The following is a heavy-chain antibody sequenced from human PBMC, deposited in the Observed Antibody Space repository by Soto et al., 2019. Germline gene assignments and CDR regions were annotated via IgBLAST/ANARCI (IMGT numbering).Heavy chain of an antibody. CDR1: GYTFTGYY. V-gene: IGHV1-2*04. J-gene: IGHJ4*02. Sequence: ASVKVSCKASGYTFTGYYMHWLRLAPGQGLEWMGWINPNSGGTNYAQKFQGWVTMTRDTSISTAYMELSRLRSDDTAVYYCARDLGMVRGVTDYWGQGTLVTVSS. CDR3: ARDLGMVRGVTDY. CDR2: INPNSGGT. D-gene: IGHD3-10*01.